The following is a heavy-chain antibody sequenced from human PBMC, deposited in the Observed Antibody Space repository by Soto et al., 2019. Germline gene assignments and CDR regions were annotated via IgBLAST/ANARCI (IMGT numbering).Heavy chain of an antibody. J-gene: IGHJ4*02. V-gene: IGHV3-23*01. CDR3: AKEYDFWSGRKSFFDY. CDR2: ISGSGAGT. D-gene: IGHD3-3*01. Sequence: RGSLRLSCAASGFTFNDYAMTFVRHSPLKGLDWVSTISGSGAGTYYADSVKGRFTISRDNSKNTLYLQMSSLRAEDTAVYYCAKEYDFWSGRKSFFDYWGQGTLVTVSS. CDR1: GFTFNDYA.